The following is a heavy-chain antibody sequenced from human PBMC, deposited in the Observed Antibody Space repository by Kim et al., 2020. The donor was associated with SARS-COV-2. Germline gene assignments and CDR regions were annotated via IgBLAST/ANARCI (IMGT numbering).Heavy chain of an antibody. Sequence: GGSLRLSCAASGFTFSSYAMHWVRQAPGKGLEWVAVISYDGSNKYYADSVKGRFTISRDNSKNTLYLQMNSLRAEDTAVYYCARDGHDALGWFDPWGQGT. J-gene: IGHJ5*02. V-gene: IGHV3-30*04. CDR2: ISYDGSNK. CDR1: GFTFSSYA. CDR3: ARDGHDALGWFDP.